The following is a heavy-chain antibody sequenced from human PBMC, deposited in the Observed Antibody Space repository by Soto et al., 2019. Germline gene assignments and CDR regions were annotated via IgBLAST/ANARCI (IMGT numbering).Heavy chain of an antibody. Sequence: SETLSLTCAVYGGSFSCYYWSWIRQPPGKGLEWIGEINHSGSTNYNPSLKSRVTISVDTSKNQFSLKLSSVTAADTAVYYCARVWGRKRVPDYWGQGTLVTVSS. CDR3: ARVWGRKRVPDY. CDR2: INHSGST. J-gene: IGHJ4*02. CDR1: GGSFSCYY. D-gene: IGHD7-27*01. V-gene: IGHV4-34*01.